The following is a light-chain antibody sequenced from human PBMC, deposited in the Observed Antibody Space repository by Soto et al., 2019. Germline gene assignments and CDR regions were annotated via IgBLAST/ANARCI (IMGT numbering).Light chain of an antibody. V-gene: IGLV2-14*01. CDR3: SSFTTSSTYV. Sequence: QSALTQPASVSGSPGQSITISCTGTSSDVGAYNYVSWYQEPPGKAPKLMIYEVSNRPSGVSNRFSGSKSDNTASLTISGLQAEDEADYYCSSFTTSSTYVFGTGTKLTVL. CDR1: SSDVGAYNY. CDR2: EVS. J-gene: IGLJ1*01.